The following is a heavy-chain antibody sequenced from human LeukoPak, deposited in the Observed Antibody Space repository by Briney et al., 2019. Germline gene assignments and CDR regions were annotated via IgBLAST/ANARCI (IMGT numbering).Heavy chain of an antibody. CDR1: GYTFTNYG. J-gene: IGHJ5*02. V-gene: IGHV1-18*01. D-gene: IGHD6-19*01. CDR3: ARGSRIAVAGTFLDNWFDP. CDR2: ISAYNGNT. Sequence: ASVKVSCKASGYTFTNYGISWLRQAPGQGLEWMGWISAYNGNTNYSQKFQGRVTMTTDTPTTTAYMELRSLRSDDTAVYNCARGSRIAVAGTFLDNWFDPWGQGTLVTVSS.